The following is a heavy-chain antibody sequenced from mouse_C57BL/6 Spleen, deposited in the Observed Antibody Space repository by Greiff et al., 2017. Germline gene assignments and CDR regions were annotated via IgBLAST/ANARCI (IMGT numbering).Heavy chain of an antibody. J-gene: IGHJ3*01. Sequence: EVRLMESGGDLVKPGGSLKLSCAASGFTFSSYGMSWVRQTPDKRLEWVATISSGGSYTYYPDSGKGRFTISRDNAKNTLYLQMSSLKSEDTAMYYCARHRVDYYGSSPWFAYWGQGTLVTVSA. CDR2: ISSGGSYT. CDR3: ARHRVDYYGSSPWFAY. CDR1: GFTFSSYG. V-gene: IGHV5-6*01. D-gene: IGHD1-1*01.